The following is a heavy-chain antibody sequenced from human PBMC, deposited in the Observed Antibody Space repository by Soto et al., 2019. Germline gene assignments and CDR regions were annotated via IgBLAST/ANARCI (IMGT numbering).Heavy chain of an antibody. CDR2: INPNSGGT. D-gene: IGHD3-10*01. V-gene: IGHV1-2*04. CDR3: ERDQSFLFFGELSGRPYYYYYGRDV. J-gene: IGHJ6*02. CDR1: GYTFTGYY. Sequence: ASVKVSCKASGYTFTGYYMHWVRQAPGQGLEWMGWINPNSGGTNYAQKYQGWVTMTRDTSISTAYMELSRLRSDDTAVYYNERDQSFLFFGELSGRPYYYYYGRDVWGQGTTVTVS.